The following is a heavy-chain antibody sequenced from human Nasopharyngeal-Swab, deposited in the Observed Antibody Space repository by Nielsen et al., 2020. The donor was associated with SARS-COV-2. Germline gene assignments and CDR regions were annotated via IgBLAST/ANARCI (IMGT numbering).Heavy chain of an antibody. D-gene: IGHD4-17*01. CDR2: IKQDGIDK. V-gene: IGHV3-7*01. Sequence: GGSLRLSCAASGFTFSNYWMGWVRQASGKGLEWVGNIKQDGIDKYYADSVRGRFTISRDNAENALYLRMNSLSAEDTAIYYCARGHTVATHWYFDLWGRGTLVTVSS. CDR1: GFTFSNYW. J-gene: IGHJ2*01. CDR3: ARGHTVATHWYFDL.